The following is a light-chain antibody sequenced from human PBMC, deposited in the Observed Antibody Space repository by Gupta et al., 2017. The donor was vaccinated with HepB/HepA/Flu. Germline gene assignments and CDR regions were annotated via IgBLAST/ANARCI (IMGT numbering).Light chain of an antibody. J-gene: IGKJ1*01. CDR2: GAS. CDR1: QSVRSSY. V-gene: IGKV3-20*01. Sequence: EIVLTQSPGTLSLSPGERATLSCRASQSVRSSYLAWYQQKPGQAPRLLIYGASSRATGIPDRFSGSGSGTEFTLTISRREPEDFAVYYCQQEGSSPRTFGQGTKVEIK. CDR3: QQEGSSPRT.